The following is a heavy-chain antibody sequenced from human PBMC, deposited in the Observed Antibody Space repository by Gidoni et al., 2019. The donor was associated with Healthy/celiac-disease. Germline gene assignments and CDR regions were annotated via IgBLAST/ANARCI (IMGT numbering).Heavy chain of an antibody. Sequence: QVQLQQWGAGLLKPSETLSLTCAVYGGSFSGYYWSWIRQPPGNGLEWIGEINHSGSTNYTPSLKSRVTISVDTSKIQFSLKLSSVTAADTAVYYCARDIKDRRYYYGSGSPYYYGMDVWGQGTTVTVSS. CDR1: GGSFSGYY. V-gene: IGHV4-34*01. J-gene: IGHJ6*02. D-gene: IGHD3-10*01. CDR2: INHSGST. CDR3: ARDIKDRRYYYGSGSPYYYGMDV.